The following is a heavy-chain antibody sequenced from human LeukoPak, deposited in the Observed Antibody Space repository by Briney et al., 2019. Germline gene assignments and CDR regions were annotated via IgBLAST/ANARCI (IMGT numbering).Heavy chain of an antibody. CDR3: HGGKCSDHPVFDI. D-gene: IGHD4-23*01. J-gene: IGHJ3*02. Sequence: GRSLRLSCAASGSNFRDYGLHWVRQAPGKGLEWVAVIWHDGSNQSYAESVRGRFTISRDNVKSVLYLQMDSLRSEDTAVYYCHGGKCSDHPVFDIWGQGTLVTVS. V-gene: IGHV3-33*01. CDR1: GSNFRDYG. CDR2: IWHDGSNQ.